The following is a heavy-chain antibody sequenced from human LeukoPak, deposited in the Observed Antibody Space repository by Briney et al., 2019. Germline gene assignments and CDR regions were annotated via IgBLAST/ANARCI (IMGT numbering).Heavy chain of an antibody. CDR3: ARAYSDTYYNYYMDA. CDR2: MNANSDNI. J-gene: IGHJ6*03. Sequence: ASVKVSCKASGYTFTNYYVHWVRQATGQGPEWMGWMNANSDNIGYAQKFQGRVTISRDTSISTAYMELRSLRSEDTAVYYCARAYSDTYYNYYMDAWGKGTTVTISS. D-gene: IGHD4-17*01. CDR1: GYTFTNYY. V-gene: IGHV1-8*03.